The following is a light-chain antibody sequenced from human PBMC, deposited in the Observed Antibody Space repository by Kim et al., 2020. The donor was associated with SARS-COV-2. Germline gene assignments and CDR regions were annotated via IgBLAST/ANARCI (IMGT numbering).Light chain of an antibody. V-gene: IGKV1-13*02. Sequence: AIQLTQSPSSLSVSVGDRVTITCRASQGISSALAWYQQKPGKAPKLLIYDASSLESGVPSRFSGSGSGTDFTLTISSLQPEDFATYYCQQFNSYPTFGGDQGGYQ. CDR1: QGISSA. J-gene: IGKJ4*01. CDR3: QQFNSYPT. CDR2: DAS.